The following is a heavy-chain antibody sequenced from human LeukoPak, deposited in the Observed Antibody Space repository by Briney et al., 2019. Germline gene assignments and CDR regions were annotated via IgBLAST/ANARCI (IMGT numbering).Heavy chain of an antibody. Sequence: ASVKVSCKASGYSFPSYGVSWVRQAPGQGLEWMGWISAYNGNTNYAQKLQGRVTMTTDTSTSTAYMELRSLRSDDTAVYYCARAAARNAWFDPWGQGTLVTVSS. CDR3: ARAAARNAWFDP. CDR1: GYSFPSYG. D-gene: IGHD6-13*01. CDR2: ISAYNGNT. J-gene: IGHJ5*02. V-gene: IGHV1-18*01.